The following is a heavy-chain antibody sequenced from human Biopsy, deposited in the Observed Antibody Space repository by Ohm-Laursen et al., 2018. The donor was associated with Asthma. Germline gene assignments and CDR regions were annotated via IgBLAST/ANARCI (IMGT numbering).Heavy chain of an antibody. Sequence: SDTLSLTCTVSGVSIRSYYWTWIRQPPGKGLEWIGNIHYSGSTYSNPSLKSRVTISVDTSKTQISLRLSSVIAADTAVYYCAGFCSGGNCPDHWGQGTLVTVSS. CDR3: AGFCSGGNCPDH. CDR1: GVSIRSYY. V-gene: IGHV4-59*07. D-gene: IGHD2-15*01. CDR2: IHYSGST. J-gene: IGHJ4*02.